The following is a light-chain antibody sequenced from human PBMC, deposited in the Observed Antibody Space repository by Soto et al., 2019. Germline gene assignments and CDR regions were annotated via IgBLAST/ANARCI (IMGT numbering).Light chain of an antibody. CDR2: EVN. CDR3: SSCADSNNLV. V-gene: IGLV2-8*01. Sequence: QSALTQPPSASGSPGQSVTISCTGTSSDVGGYNYVSWYQQHPGKAPKLIIYEVNKRPSGVPDRFSGSKSGNTASLTVSGLQAEDEDGYHCSSCADSNNLVFGGGTKLTVL. CDR1: SSDVGGYNY. J-gene: IGLJ2*01.